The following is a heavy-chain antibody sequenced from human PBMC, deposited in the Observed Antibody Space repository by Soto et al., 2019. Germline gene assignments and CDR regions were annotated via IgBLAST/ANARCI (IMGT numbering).Heavy chain of an antibody. J-gene: IGHJ6*02. CDR2: INHSGST. D-gene: IGHD3-3*01. Sequence: SETLSLTCAVYGGSFSGYYWSWIRQPPGKGLEWIGEINHSGSTNYNPSLKSRVTISVDTSKNQFSLKLSSVTAADTAVYYCARGGGSYDFWSGYYMYYGMDVWGQGTTVTVSS. CDR1: GGSFSGYY. CDR3: ARGGGSYDFWSGYYMYYGMDV. V-gene: IGHV4-34*01.